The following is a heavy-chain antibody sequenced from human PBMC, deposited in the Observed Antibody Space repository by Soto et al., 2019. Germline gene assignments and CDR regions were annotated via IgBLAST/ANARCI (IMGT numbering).Heavy chain of an antibody. D-gene: IGHD6-6*01. V-gene: IGHV1-69*01. CDR2: ISPIFGTA. Sequence: QVQLVQAGAEVKKPGSSVKFSCTASGGTFISYALSWVRQAPGQGLEWMGGISPIFGTANYEQKCQGRVTITADESTSTAYMELSSLRSEDTAVDYCARGAYSSSAYFDYWGQRTLVTVSS. CDR3: ARGAYSSSAYFDY. J-gene: IGHJ4*02. CDR1: GGTFISYA.